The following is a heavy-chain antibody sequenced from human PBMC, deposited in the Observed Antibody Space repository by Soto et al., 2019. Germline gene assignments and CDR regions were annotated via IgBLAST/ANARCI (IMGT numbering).Heavy chain of an antibody. V-gene: IGHV3-23*01. D-gene: IGHD2-15*01. J-gene: IGHJ4*02. CDR1: GFTFSSYA. CDR2: VSIGGST. Sequence: DVQLLESGGGLVQPEVSLRLSCAASGFTFSSYAMGWVRQGPGKGLEWVAVVSIGGSTHYADSVRGRFTISSDNSKNTLSLQLNSLTAEDTAVYFCAKRRGAGGHFDYWGQGALVTVSS. CDR3: AKRRGAGGHFDY.